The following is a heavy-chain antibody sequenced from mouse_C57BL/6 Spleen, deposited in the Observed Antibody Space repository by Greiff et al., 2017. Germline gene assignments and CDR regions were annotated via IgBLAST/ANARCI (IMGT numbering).Heavy chain of an antibody. V-gene: IGHV1-42*01. CDR1: GYSFTGYY. J-gene: IGHJ3*01. D-gene: IGHD2-3*01. CDR2: INPSTGGT. Sequence: VQLQQSGPELVKPGASVKISCKASGYSFTGYYMDWVKQSPEKSLEWIGEINPSTGGTTYNQTFKAKATLTVDKSSSTAYMQLKSLTSEDSAVYYCARSDDGPAWFAYWGQGTLVTVSA. CDR3: ARSDDGPAWFAY.